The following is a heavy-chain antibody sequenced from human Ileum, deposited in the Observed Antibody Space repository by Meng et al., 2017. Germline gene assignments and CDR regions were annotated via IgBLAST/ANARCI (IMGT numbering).Heavy chain of an antibody. CDR1: GGSISSSNW. D-gene: IGHD1-7*01. CDR3: ASLRYNWNYSADY. CDR2: IYHSGST. J-gene: IGHJ4*02. V-gene: IGHV4-4*02. Sequence: GQLQESGPGLVKPSGTLSLTCAVSGGSISSSNWWSWVRQPPGKGLEWIGEIYHSGSTNYNPSLKSRVTISVDKSKNQFSLKLSSVTAADTAVYYCASLRYNWNYSADYWGQGTLVTVSS.